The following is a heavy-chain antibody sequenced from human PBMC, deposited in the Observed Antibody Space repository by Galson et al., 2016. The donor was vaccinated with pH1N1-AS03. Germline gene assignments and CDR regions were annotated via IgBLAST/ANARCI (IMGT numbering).Heavy chain of an antibody. CDR2: IYTGGDT. D-gene: IGHD5-24*01. CDR3: ARVDSSTYSDGWVPFDY. J-gene: IGHJ4*02. CDR1: GLSVAKNY. Sequence: SLRLSCAVSGLSVAKNYMSWVRQAPGKGLEWVSSIYTGGDTFYTESVRGRFTISRDDSKNTLYLQMNSLRAADTAMYYCARVDSSTYSDGWVPFDYWGQGTLVTVSS. V-gene: IGHV3-53*01.